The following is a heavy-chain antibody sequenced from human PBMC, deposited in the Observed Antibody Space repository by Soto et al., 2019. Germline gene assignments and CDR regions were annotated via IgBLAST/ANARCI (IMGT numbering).Heavy chain of an antibody. D-gene: IGHD3-3*01. Sequence: ESGGGLVQPGGSLKLSCAASGFTFSGSAMHWVRQASGKGLEWVGRIRSKANNYATAYGASVKGRFTISRDDSKNTAYLQMNSLKNEDTAVYYCSRQASDFWSGKPQYYMDVWGKGTTVTVSS. CDR1: GFTFSGSA. CDR3: SRQASDFWSGKPQYYMDV. CDR2: IRSKANNYAT. J-gene: IGHJ6*03. V-gene: IGHV3-73*01.